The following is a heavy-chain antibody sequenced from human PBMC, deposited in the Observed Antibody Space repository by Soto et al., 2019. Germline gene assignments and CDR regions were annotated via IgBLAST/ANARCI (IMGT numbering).Heavy chain of an antibody. Sequence: PSETLALTCTVSGGSISSTTYYWGWIRQPPGKGLEWIGSIYYSGSTYDNPSLKSRVTISVDTSKNQFSLKLSFVTAADTAVYYCARLYYYSRGYYWFAPWGKRTLVTVSS. CDR3: ARLYYYSRGYYWFAP. V-gene: IGHV4-39*01. CDR1: GGSISSTTYY. D-gene: IGHD3-22*01. J-gene: IGHJ5*02. CDR2: IYYSGST.